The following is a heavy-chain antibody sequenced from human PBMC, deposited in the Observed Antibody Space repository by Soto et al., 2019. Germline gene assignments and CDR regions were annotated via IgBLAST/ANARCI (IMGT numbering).Heavy chain of an antibody. CDR3: AGRQWELLLY. CDR1: GFTFSCYG. CDR2: IWYDGSNK. J-gene: IGHJ4*01. Sequence: GGSLRLSCAASGFTFSCYGMHCVRQAPGKGLEWVAVIWYDGSNKYYADSVKGRFTISRDNSKNTLYLQMNSLRAEDTAVYYCAGRQWELLLYWGHGTLVTVSS. D-gene: IGHD1-26*01. V-gene: IGHV3-33*01.